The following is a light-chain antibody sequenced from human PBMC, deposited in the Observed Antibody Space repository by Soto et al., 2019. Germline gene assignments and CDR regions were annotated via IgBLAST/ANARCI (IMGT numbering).Light chain of an antibody. J-gene: IGKJ1*01. CDR3: QQTYSSPRT. V-gene: IGKV1-39*01. CDR2: AAS. Sequence: DIQMTQSPSSLSASVADRVTITCRASQSIRRPLNWYQQKPGKAPNLLIYAASSLQTGVPSRFTGSGSGTDFTLTISNLQPEDFAVYYCQQTYSSPRTFGQGTKV. CDR1: QSIRRP.